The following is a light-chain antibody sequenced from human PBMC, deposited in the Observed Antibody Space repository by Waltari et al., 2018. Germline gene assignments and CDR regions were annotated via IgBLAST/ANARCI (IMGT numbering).Light chain of an antibody. Sequence: QSVLTQPPSASGTPGQRVTISCSGSHSNLGAIVANWYQHLPGTAPKLLIYRNDRRPSGVPDRFSASKSGTSASLAISGLRPEDEADYYCASWDDSLNGRWVFGGGTKLTVL. CDR2: RND. V-gene: IGLV1-44*01. CDR1: HSNLGAIV. J-gene: IGLJ2*01. CDR3: ASWDDSLNGRWV.